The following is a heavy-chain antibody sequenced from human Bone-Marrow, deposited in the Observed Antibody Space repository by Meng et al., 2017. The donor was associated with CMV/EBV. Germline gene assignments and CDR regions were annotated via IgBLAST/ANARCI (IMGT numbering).Heavy chain of an antibody. CDR1: GFTFSSYP. CDR2: ISSSSSYI. CDR3: ARENWFDP. V-gene: IGHV3-21*01. J-gene: IGHJ5*02. Sequence: GESLKISCAASGFTFSSYPMHWVRQAPGKGLEWVSSISSSSSYIYYADSVKGRFTISRDNAKNSLYLQMNSLRAEDTAVYYCARENWFDPWGQGTLVTVSS.